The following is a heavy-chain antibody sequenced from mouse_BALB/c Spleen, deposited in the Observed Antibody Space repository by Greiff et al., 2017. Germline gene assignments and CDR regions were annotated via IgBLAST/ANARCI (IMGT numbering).Heavy chain of an antibody. J-gene: IGHJ2*01. Sequence: EVKLVESGGGLVKPGGSLKLSCAASGFAFSSYDMSWVRQTPEKRLEWVAYISSGGGSTYYPDTVKGRFTISRDNAKNTLFLQMSSLKSEDTAMYYCARQGAVYYFDYWGQGTTLTVSS. V-gene: IGHV5-12-1*01. CDR3: ARQGAVYYFDY. CDR1: GFAFSSYD. CDR2: ISSGGGST. D-gene: IGHD3-3*01.